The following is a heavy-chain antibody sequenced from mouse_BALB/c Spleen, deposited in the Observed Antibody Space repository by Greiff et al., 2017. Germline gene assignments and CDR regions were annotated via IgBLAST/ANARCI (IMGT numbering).Heavy chain of an antibody. J-gene: IGHJ2*01. CDR1: GYTFTSYY. CDR3: ARGGSVGDFDY. CDR2: IYPGNVNT. V-gene: IGHV1S56*01. D-gene: IGHD1-3*01. Sequence: QVQLQQSGPELVKPGASVRISCKASGYTFTSYYIHWVKQRPGQGLEWIGWIYPGNVNTKYNEKFKGKATLTADKSSSTAYMQLSSLTSEDSAVYFCARGGSVGDFDYWGQGTTLTVSS.